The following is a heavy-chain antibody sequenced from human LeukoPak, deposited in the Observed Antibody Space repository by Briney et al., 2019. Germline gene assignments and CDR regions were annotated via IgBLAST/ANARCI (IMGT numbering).Heavy chain of an antibody. D-gene: IGHD1-26*01. CDR3: ARAISRIVGATTPGY. V-gene: IGHV1-2*02. J-gene: IGHJ4*02. CDR1: GYTFSGYY. Sequence: ASVKVSCKASGYTFSGYYMHWVRQAPGHGLEWMGSINPNSGGANYAQKFQGRVTMTWETSISTAYMELSRLSSDDTAVYYCARAISRIVGATTPGYWGQGTLVTVSS. CDR2: INPNSGGA.